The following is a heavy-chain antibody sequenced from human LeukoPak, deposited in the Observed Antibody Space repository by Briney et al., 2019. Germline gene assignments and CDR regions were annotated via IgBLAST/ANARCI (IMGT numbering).Heavy chain of an antibody. V-gene: IGHV3-23*01. CDR1: GFTFSSYA. Sequence: GGSLRLSCAASGFTFSSYAMSWVRQAPGKGLEWVSAISGSGGSTYYADSVKGRFTISRDNSKNTLYLQMNSLRAEDTAVYYCAKELYDYVWGSYRHFGYWGQGTLVTVSS. CDR3: AKELYDYVWGSYRHFGY. CDR2: ISGSGGST. J-gene: IGHJ4*02. D-gene: IGHD3-16*02.